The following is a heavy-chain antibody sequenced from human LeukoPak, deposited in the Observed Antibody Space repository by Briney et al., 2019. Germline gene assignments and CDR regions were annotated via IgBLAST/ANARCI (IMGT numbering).Heavy chain of an antibody. CDR1: GGSISSSSYY. CDR2: IFYSGST. Sequence: PSETLSLTCTVSGGSISSSSYYWGWIRQPPGKGLEWIGSIFYSGSTFYNPSLKSRVTMSVDTSKNQFSLRLSSVTAADTAVYYCARTPIPQYSCGWYTSYYFDYWGQGTLVTVSS. D-gene: IGHD6-19*01. J-gene: IGHJ4*02. V-gene: IGHV4-39*01. CDR3: ARTPIPQYSCGWYTSYYFDY.